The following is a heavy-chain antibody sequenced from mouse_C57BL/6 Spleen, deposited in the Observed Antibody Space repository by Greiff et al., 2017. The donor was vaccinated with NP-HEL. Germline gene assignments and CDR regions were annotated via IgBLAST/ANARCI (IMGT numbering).Heavy chain of an antibody. D-gene: IGHD2-2*01. Sequence: VQLQQPGAELVKPGASVKMSCKASGYTFTSYWITWVKQRPGQGLEWIGDIYPGSGSTNYNEKFKSKATLTVDTSSSTAYMQLSSLTSEDSAVYYCARDTMVTTRRAWFAYWGQGTLVTVSA. V-gene: IGHV1-55*01. CDR3: ARDTMVTTRRAWFAY. J-gene: IGHJ3*01. CDR1: GYTFTSYW. CDR2: IYPGSGST.